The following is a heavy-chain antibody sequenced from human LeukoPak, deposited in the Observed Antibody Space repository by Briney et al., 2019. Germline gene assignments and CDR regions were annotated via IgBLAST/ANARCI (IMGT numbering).Heavy chain of an antibody. CDR2: INHSGST. CDR3: ARGAHLLWFGSFDY. V-gene: IGHV4-34*01. D-gene: IGHD3-10*01. CDR1: GGTFSGYY. Sequence: PSETLSLTSALYGGTFSGYYWSWIRQPPGKGLEWIGEINHSGSTNYNPSLKSRVTISVDTSKNQFSLKLSSVTAADTAVYYCARGAHLLWFGSFDYWGQGTLVTVSS. J-gene: IGHJ4*02.